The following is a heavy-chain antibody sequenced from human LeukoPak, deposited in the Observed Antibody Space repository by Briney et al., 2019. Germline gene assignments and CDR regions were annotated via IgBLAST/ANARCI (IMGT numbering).Heavy chain of an antibody. CDR3: ARIENEYSSSSGVDY. CDR2: IYYSGST. V-gene: IGHV4-39*01. Sequence: SETLSLTCTVSGGSISSSSYYWGWIRQPPGKGLEWIGSIYYSGSTYYNPSLKSRVTISVDTSKNQFSLKLSSVTAADTAVYYCARIENEYSSSSGVDYWGQGTLVTVSS. CDR1: GGSISSSSYY. D-gene: IGHD6-6*01. J-gene: IGHJ4*02.